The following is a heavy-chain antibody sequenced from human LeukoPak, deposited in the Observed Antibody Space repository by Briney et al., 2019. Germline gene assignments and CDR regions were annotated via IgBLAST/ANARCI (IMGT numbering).Heavy chain of an antibody. J-gene: IGHJ4*02. CDR3: AKDPLIYGSGSYYFDY. V-gene: IGHV3-23*01. CDR2: ISGSGGST. Sequence: GGSLRLSCAVSGFTFSSYVMSWVRQAPGRGLEWVSAISGSGGSTYYADSVKGRFTISRDNSKNTLYLQMNSLRAEDTAVYYCAKDPLIYGSGSYYFDYWGQGTLVTVSS. CDR1: GFTFSSYV. D-gene: IGHD3-10*01.